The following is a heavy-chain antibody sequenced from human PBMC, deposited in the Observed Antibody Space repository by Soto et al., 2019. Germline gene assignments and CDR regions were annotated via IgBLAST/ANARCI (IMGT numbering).Heavy chain of an antibody. J-gene: IGHJ4*02. CDR1: GYTFTGYY. Sequence: ASVKVSCKASGYTFTGYYMHWVRQAPGQGLEWKGWINPNSGGKNYAQKFQGWVTMTRDTSISTAYKEMSRLRSDDTAVYYCARGLREGAVAEPNFDYWGQGTLVTVSS. CDR3: ARGLREGAVAEPNFDY. V-gene: IGHV1-2*04. CDR2: INPNSGGK. D-gene: IGHD6-19*01.